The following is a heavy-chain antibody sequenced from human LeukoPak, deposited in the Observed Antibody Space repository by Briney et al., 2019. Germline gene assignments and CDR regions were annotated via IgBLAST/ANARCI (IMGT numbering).Heavy chain of an antibody. Sequence: ASVKVSCKTSGYTFTSYYIHWVRQAPGQGLEWMGIINPSGGGTSSTRYAQKFQGRVTMTRDTSTSTVYMELSGLRSEDTAVYYCAKVSTGTPFGYFDYWGQGTLVTVSS. V-gene: IGHV1-46*01. CDR3: AKVSTGTPFGYFDY. CDR2: INPSGGGTSST. D-gene: IGHD1-1*01. J-gene: IGHJ4*02. CDR1: GYTFTSYY.